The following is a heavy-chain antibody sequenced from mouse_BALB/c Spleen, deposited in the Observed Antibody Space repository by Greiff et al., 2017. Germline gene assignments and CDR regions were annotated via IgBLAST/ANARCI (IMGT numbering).Heavy chain of an antibody. V-gene: IGHV14-3*02. CDR3: AAIGEGRLPWFAY. CDR1: GFNIKDTY. J-gene: IGHJ3*01. Sequence: VQLQQSGAELVKPGASVKLSCTASGFNIKDTYMHWVKQRPEQGLEWIGRIDPANGNTKYDPKFQGKATITADTSSNTAYLQLSSLTSEDTAVYYCAAIGEGRLPWFAYWGQGTLVTVSA. D-gene: IGHD3-1*01. CDR2: IDPANGNT.